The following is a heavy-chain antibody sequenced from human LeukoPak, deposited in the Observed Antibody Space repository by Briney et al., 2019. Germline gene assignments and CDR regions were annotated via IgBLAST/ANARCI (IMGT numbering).Heavy chain of an antibody. CDR2: IYYSGST. J-gene: IGHJ5*02. CDR3: ARVGYCGGDCP. CDR1: GGSISNSRDN. D-gene: IGHD2-21*02. Sequence: SETLSLTCTVSGGSISNSRDNWGWIRQPPGKGLEWIGSIYYSGSTYYKPSLKSRVTILVDTSKNQFSLKLSSVTAADTAVYYCARVGYCGGDCPWGRGTLVTVSS. V-gene: IGHV4-39*07.